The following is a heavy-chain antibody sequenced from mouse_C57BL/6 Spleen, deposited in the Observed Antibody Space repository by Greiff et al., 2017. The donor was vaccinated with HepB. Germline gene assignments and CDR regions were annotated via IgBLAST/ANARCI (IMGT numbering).Heavy chain of an antibody. Sequence: QVQLKQSGAELARPGASVKMSCKASGYTFTSYTMHWVKQRPGQGLEWIGYINPSSGYTKYNQKFKDKATLTADKSSSTAYMQLSSLTSEDSAGYYCSYDYGGAMDYWGQVTSVTVSS. CDR2: INPSSGYT. J-gene: IGHJ4*01. V-gene: IGHV1-4*01. D-gene: IGHD2-4*01. CDR3: SYDYGGAMDY. CDR1: GYTFTSYT.